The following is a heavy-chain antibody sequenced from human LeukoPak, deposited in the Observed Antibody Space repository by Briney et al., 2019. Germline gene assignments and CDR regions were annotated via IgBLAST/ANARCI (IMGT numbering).Heavy chain of an antibody. D-gene: IGHD3-3*01. Sequence: GGSLRLSCAASGFTFSSYAMSWVRQAPGKGLEWVSAISGSGGSTYYADSVKGRFTISRDNSKNTLYLQMNSPRAEDTAVYYCAKDQIFGVDFSDYWGQGTLVTVSS. CDR1: GFTFSSYA. CDR2: ISGSGGST. CDR3: AKDQIFGVDFSDY. V-gene: IGHV3-23*01. J-gene: IGHJ4*02.